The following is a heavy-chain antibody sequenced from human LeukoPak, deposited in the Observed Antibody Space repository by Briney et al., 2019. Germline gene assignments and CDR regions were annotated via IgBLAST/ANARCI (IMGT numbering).Heavy chain of an antibody. Sequence: GGSLRLSCAASGFTFSSYGMHWVRQAPGKGLVWVSRINSDGSSTSYADSVKGRFTISRDNAKNTLYLQMNSLRAEDTAVYYCARGRTTDDAFDIWGQGTMVTVSS. D-gene: IGHD1-7*01. J-gene: IGHJ3*02. CDR3: ARGRTTDDAFDI. CDR1: GFTFSSYG. CDR2: INSDGSST. V-gene: IGHV3-74*01.